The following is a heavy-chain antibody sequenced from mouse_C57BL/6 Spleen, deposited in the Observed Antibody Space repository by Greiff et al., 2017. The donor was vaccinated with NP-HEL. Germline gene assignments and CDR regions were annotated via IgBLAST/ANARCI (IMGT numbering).Heavy chain of an antibody. J-gene: IGHJ3*01. Sequence: QVQLQQSGAELVKPGASVKLSCKASGYTFTSYWMQWVKQRPGQGLEWIGEIDPSDSYTNYNQKFKGKATLTVDTSSSTAYMQLSSLTSEDTAIYYCAREVLGGFAYWGQGTLVTVSA. D-gene: IGHD1-1*02. CDR3: AREVLGGFAY. CDR1: GYTFTSYW. CDR2: IDPSDSYT. V-gene: IGHV1-50*01.